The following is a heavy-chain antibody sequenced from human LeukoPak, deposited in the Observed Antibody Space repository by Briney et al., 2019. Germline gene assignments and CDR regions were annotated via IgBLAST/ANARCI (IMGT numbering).Heavy chain of an antibody. CDR1: GFTFSSYG. V-gene: IGHV3-30-3*01. J-gene: IGHJ4*02. CDR2: ISTDGTKK. CDR3: AKDRSSGSPYYFDY. D-gene: IGHD6-19*01. Sequence: PGRSLRLSCAVSGFTFSSYGMHWLRQAPGKGLEWVAVISTDGTKKYYADSVRGRFTLSRENSKNTLYLQMNSLRADDTAVYYCAKDRSSGSPYYFDYWGQVTLVTVSS.